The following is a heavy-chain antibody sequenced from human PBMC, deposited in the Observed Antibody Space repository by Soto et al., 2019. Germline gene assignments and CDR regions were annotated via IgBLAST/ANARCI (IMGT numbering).Heavy chain of an antibody. CDR2: ISSSSTYT. V-gene: IGHV3-11*05. CDR3: ARDADILTGSDAFDI. D-gene: IGHD3-9*01. Sequence: QVQLVESGGGLVKPGGSLRLSCAASRFTFSDYYMSWIRQAPGKGLEWVSYISSSSTYTNYADSVKGRFTISRDNAKNSLYLQMNSLRAEDMAVYYCARDADILTGSDAFDIWGQGTMVTVSS. J-gene: IGHJ3*02. CDR1: RFTFSDYY.